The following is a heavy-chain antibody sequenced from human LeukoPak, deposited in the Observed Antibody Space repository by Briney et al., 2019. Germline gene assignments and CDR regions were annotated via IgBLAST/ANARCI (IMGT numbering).Heavy chain of an antibody. CDR3: VAMLY. D-gene: IGHD3-16*01. Sequence: ASVNVSCKASGYTFTNSDINWVRQAPGQGLEWMGWMNTKTGNTGFAQKLQGRVTMSMDTSITTAYIEVTSLRSEDTAVYYCVAMLYWGQGTLVTVSS. CDR1: GYTFTNSD. CDR2: MNTKTGNT. J-gene: IGHJ4*02. V-gene: IGHV1-8*01.